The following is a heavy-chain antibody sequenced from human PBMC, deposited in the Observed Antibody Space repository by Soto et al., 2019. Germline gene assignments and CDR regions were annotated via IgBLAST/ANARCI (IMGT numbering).Heavy chain of an antibody. CDR1: GGTFSSYA. V-gene: IGHV1-69*01. D-gene: IGHD2-21*01. J-gene: IGHJ3*02. Sequence: QVQLVQSGAEVKKPGSSVQVSCKASGGTFSSYAISWVRQAPGQGLEWMGGIIPIFGTANYAQKFQGRVRIAADESTSTAYMELSSLRSEDTALYYCARDRRAVAEGDAFDIWGQGTMVTVSS. CDR2: IIPIFGTA. CDR3: ARDRRAVAEGDAFDI.